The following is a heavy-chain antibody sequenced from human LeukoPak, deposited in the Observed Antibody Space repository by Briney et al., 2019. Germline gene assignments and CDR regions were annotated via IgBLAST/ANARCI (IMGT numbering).Heavy chain of an antibody. CDR2: MNPNSGNT. CDR3: ARGDYDFWSGYSKKRDWFDP. J-gene: IGHJ5*02. D-gene: IGHD3-3*01. V-gene: IGHV1-8*01. CDR1: GYTFTSYD. Sequence: WASVKVSCKASGYTFTSYDINWVRQATGQGLEWMGWMNPNSGNTGYAQKFQGRVTMPRNTSISTAYMELSSLRSEDTAVYYCARGDYDFWSGYSKKRDWFDPWGQGTLVTVSS.